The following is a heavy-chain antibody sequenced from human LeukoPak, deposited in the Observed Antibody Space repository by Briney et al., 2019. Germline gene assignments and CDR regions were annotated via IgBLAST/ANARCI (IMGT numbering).Heavy chain of an antibody. J-gene: IGHJ4*02. Sequence: PSETLSLTCTVSGGSISSGDYYWSWIRQPPGEGLEWFGYINYSGKTYYNPSLKSRVSISLDTSKNQFSLTLSSVTAADTAVYYCARAGDYFDSGGYYRPFDYWGQGTLVTVSS. CDR1: GGSISSGDYY. D-gene: IGHD3-22*01. CDR2: INYSGKT. CDR3: ARAGDYFDSGGYYRPFDY. V-gene: IGHV4-30-4*01.